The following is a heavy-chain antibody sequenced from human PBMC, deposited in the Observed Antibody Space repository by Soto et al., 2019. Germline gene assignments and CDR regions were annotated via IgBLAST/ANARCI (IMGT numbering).Heavy chain of an antibody. CDR1: GGTFSSYT. CDR3: AMNHDYTTPCDY. CDR2: IIPILGIA. Sequence: QVQLVQSGAAVKKPGSSVKVSCKASGGTFSSYTINWVRQAPGQGLEWMGRIIPILGIANYAQKFQGRVTITAAKSTSTAYMELSSLRSEDTAVYYCAMNHDYTTPCDYWGQGTLVTVSS. D-gene: IGHD4-4*01. V-gene: IGHV1-69*02. J-gene: IGHJ4*02.